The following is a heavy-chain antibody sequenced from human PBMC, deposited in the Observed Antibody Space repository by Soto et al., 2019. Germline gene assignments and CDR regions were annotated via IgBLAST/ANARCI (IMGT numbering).Heavy chain of an antibody. J-gene: IGHJ4*02. CDR3: ARDYFGSGSRFDY. V-gene: IGHV3-21*01. CDR2: ISISSSYI. CDR1: GFTFSSYS. Sequence: GGSLRLSCAASGFTFSSYSMNWVRQAPGKGLEWVSSISISSSYIYYTDSVKGRFTISRDNAKNSLYMQMISLRAEDTAVYYCARDYFGSGSRFDYWGQGTLVTVSS. D-gene: IGHD3-10*01.